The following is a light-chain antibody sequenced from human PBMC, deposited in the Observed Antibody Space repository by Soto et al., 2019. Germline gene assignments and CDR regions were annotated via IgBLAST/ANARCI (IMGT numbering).Light chain of an antibody. CDR1: QSISSN. Sequence: EIVMTQYPASLSLSPGERATLSCRASQSISSNLGWYQQKPGQAPGLLIYDASNRATGIPARFSGSGSGTEFTLTISSIQSEDFAVYYCQQYNDWWTFGQGTKVDIK. J-gene: IGKJ1*01. CDR2: DAS. CDR3: QQYNDWWT. V-gene: IGKV3D-15*01.